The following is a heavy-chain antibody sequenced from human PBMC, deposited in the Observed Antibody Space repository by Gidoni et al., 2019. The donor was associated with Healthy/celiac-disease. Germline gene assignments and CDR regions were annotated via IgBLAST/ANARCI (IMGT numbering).Heavy chain of an antibody. CDR3: ARGLNYYDTSGYYSDAFDV. J-gene: IGHJ3*01. CDR1: GGSISSGGYY. V-gene: IGHV4-31*03. Sequence: QVQLQESGPGLVKPSQTLSLTCTVSGGSISSGGYYWSWIRQHPGKGLEWIGYIYYSGSTFYNPSLKSRVTISVDTSKNQFSLKLSSVTAADTAVYYCARGLNYYDTSGYYSDAFDVWGQGTMVTVSS. CDR2: IYYSGST. D-gene: IGHD3-22*01.